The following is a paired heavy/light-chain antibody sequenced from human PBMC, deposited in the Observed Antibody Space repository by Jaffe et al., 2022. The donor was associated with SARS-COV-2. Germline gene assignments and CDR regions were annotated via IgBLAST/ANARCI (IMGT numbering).Heavy chain of an antibody. Sequence: QVQLVQSGAEVKKPGASVKVSCKASGYTFNNYDINWVRQATGQGLEWLGWMNPNSGNTGYAQNFQGRVTMTRNTSISTAYMELSSLRSEDTAVYYCARDLMNWDERGGEAFSNPGFWGQGTLVTVSS. D-gene: IGHD1-1*01. CDR1: GYTFNNYD. CDR3: ARDLMNWDERGGEAFSNPGF. CDR2: MNPNSGNT. V-gene: IGHV1-8*01. J-gene: IGHJ4*02.
Light chain of an antibody. CDR3: LQYNSHPVT. CDR1: QSINSW. J-gene: IGKJ2*01. Sequence: DIQVTQSPSTLSASVGDRVTITCRASQSINSWLAWYQQKPGKAPKFLIYKASSLESGVPSRFSGSGSGTEFTLTISSLQPDDFATYYCLQYNSHPVTFGQGTKLEIK. CDR2: KAS. V-gene: IGKV1-5*03.